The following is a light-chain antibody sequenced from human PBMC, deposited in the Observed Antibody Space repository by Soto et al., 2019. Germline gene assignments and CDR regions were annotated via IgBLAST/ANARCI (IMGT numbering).Light chain of an antibody. V-gene: IGKV3D-15*01. CDR2: GAS. Sequence: EIVLTQSPATLSVPPGERVTLSCRASQSVSDNLAWYQQKPGQAPRLLIYGASIRATDIPARFSGSGSGTEFSLTISSLQSEDFAVYYCQQYNDWPLTFGGGTKVDIK. CDR3: QQYNDWPLT. CDR1: QSVSDN. J-gene: IGKJ4*01.